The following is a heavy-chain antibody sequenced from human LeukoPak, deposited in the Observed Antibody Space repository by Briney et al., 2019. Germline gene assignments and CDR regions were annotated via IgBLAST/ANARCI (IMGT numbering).Heavy chain of an antibody. J-gene: IGHJ4*02. CDR1: GFTFGDYA. Sequence: GGSLRLSCTASGFTFGDYAMSWVRQAPGKGLEWVSVIYSGGSTYYADSVKGRFTISRDNSKNTLYLQMNSLRAEDTAVYYCAREPGIYWGQGILVTVSS. CDR3: AREPGIY. CDR2: IYSGGST. V-gene: IGHV3-66*01.